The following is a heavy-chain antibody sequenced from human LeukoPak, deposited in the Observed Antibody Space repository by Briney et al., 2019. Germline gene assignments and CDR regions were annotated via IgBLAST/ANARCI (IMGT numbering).Heavy chain of an antibody. V-gene: IGHV1-2*02. CDR1: GYTFTGYY. CDR3: ARDSSTVGAISAWFDP. CDR2: INPNSGGT. J-gene: IGHJ5*02. D-gene: IGHD1-26*01. Sequence: ASVKVSCKASGYTFTGYYMHWVRQAPGQGLEWMGWINPNSGGTNYAQKFQGRVTMTRDTSISTAYMELSRLRSDDTAVYYCARDSSTVGAISAWFDPWGQGTLVTVSS.